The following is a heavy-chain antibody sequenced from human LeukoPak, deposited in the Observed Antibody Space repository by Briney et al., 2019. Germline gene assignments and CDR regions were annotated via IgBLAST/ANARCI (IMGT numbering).Heavy chain of an antibody. Sequence: PGGSLRLSCVASGFTFSSYAMSWVRQAPGEGLEWVSSISDSGTHIYYADSVKGRFTISRDKSKNTVYLQMNSLRAEDTAVYYCAKDRDGYNPDYWGQGTLVSVSS. CDR2: ISDSGTHI. D-gene: IGHD5-24*01. V-gene: IGHV3-23*01. CDR1: GFTFSSYA. CDR3: AKDRDGYNPDY. J-gene: IGHJ4*02.